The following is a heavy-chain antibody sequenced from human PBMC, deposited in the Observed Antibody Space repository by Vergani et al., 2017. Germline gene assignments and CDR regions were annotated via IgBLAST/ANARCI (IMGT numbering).Heavy chain of an antibody. V-gene: IGHV4-39*01. CDR2: IYYSGST. D-gene: IGHD3-22*01. J-gene: IGHJ2*01. Sequence: QLQLQESGPGLVKPSETLSLTCTVSGGSISSSSYYWGWIRQPPGKGLEWIGSIYYSGSTYYNPSLKSRVTISVDTSKNQFSLKLSSVTAADTAVYYCARRIYYDSSGYYSRVGKNYWYFDLWGRGTLVTVSS. CDR1: GGSISSSSYY. CDR3: ARRIYYDSSGYYSRVGKNYWYFDL.